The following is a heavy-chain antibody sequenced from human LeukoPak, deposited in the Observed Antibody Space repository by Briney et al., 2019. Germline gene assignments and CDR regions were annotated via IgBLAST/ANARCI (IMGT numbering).Heavy chain of an antibody. V-gene: IGHV4-34*01. J-gene: IGHJ4*02. CDR1: GGSFSDNF. Sequence: PSETLSLTCAVYGGSFSDNFWSWICQPPGKGLEWIGEINHSGSTNYNPSLKTRLTISVDTSKNQFSLKLSSVTAADTAVYYCARAASSVDYSGSYSPFDYWGQGTLVTVSS. D-gene: IGHD1-26*01. CDR3: ARAASSVDYSGSYSPFDY. CDR2: INHSGST.